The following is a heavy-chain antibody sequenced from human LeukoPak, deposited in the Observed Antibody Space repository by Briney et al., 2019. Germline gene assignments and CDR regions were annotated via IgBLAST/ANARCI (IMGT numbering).Heavy chain of an antibody. J-gene: IGHJ4*02. CDR3: AKGTRYYYDSSGYWVDY. D-gene: IGHD3-22*01. V-gene: IGHV3-20*04. CDR1: GFAFDDYG. CDR2: INWNGGST. Sequence: GGSLRLSCAASGFAFDDYGMSWVRQAPGKGLEWVSGINWNGGSTGYADSVKGRFTISRDNAKNSLYLQMNGLRAEDTAVYYCAKGTRYYYDSSGYWVDYWGQGTLVTVSS.